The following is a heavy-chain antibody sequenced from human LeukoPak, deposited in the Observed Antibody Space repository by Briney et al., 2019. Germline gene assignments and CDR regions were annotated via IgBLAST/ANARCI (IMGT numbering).Heavy chain of an antibody. Sequence: GGSLRLSCAASGFTFSGYRMHWVRQAPGKGLVWVSCIEGDGSTTRYADSVKGRFTIYRDNAKNTLFLEMNGLRAEDTAVYYCARDPRNKGFDPWGQGTLVTVSS. D-gene: IGHD1/OR15-1a*01. CDR3: ARDPRNKGFDP. CDR2: IEGDGSTT. CDR1: GFTFSGYR. J-gene: IGHJ5*02. V-gene: IGHV3-74*01.